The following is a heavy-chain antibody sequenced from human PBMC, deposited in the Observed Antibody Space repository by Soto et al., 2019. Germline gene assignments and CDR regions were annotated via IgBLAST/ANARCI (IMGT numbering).Heavy chain of an antibody. V-gene: IGHV4-59*01. CDR3: ARTPSSWQWLAYPPPCFDY. CDR1: GGSISSYY. CDR2: IYYSGST. D-gene: IGHD6-19*01. Sequence: SETLSLTCTVSGGSISSYYWSWIRQPPGKGLEWIGYIYYSGSTNYNPSLKSRVTISVDTSKNQFSLKLSSVTAADTAVYYCARTPSSWQWLAYPPPCFDYWGQGTLVTVSS. J-gene: IGHJ4*02.